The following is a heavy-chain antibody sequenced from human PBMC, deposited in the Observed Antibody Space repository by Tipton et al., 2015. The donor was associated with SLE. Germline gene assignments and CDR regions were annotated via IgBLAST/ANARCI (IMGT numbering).Heavy chain of an antibody. Sequence: TLSLTCTVSGDSVKSRYWIWVRQPAGRGLEWLAYRFHDGNINYNPSLKTRLTMSVETSRDQFSLTLNSVTAADTGIYYCARGREWNWSPYYMAVWGKGTTVTVSS. CDR2: RFHDGNI. J-gene: IGHJ6*03. D-gene: IGHD1-1*01. CDR1: GDSVKSRY. CDR3: ARGREWNWSPYYMAV. V-gene: IGHV4-59*02.